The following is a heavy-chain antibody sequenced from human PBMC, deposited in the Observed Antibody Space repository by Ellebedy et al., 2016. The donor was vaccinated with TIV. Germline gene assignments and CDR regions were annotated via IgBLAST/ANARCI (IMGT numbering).Heavy chain of an antibody. D-gene: IGHD4-23*01. Sequence: MPSETLSLTCNVSGGSTSTFYCSWIRQPPGKGLEFIGYIYYIGITNYNPSLESRVAISIDTSENQFSLRLSSVTAADTAVYYRAAYYGGRFDYWGQGTLVTVSS. J-gene: IGHJ4*02. CDR2: IYYIGIT. CDR1: GGSTSTFY. CDR3: AAYYGGRFDY. V-gene: IGHV4-59*01.